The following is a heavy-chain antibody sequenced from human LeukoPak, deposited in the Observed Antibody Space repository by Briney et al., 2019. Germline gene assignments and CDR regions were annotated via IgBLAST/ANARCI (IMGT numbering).Heavy chain of an antibody. V-gene: IGHV4-59*01. J-gene: IGHJ4*02. CDR3: ARDKYSSGWYYFDY. CDR2: IYYSGST. D-gene: IGHD6-19*01. CDR1: GGSISSYY. Sequence: PSETLSLTCTVSGGSISSYYWSWIRQPPGKGLEWIGYIYYSGSTNYNPSLKSRVTISVDTSKNQFSLNLSSVTAADTAVYYCARDKYSSGWYYFDYWGQGTLVTVSS.